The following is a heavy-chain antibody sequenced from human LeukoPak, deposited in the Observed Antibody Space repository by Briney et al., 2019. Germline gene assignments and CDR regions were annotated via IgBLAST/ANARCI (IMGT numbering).Heavy chain of an antibody. D-gene: IGHD3-9*01. CDR1: GFTFSNYA. CDR3: AKDQGLRYFDWEYYFDY. J-gene: IGHJ4*02. V-gene: IGHV3-23*01. CDR2: ISGSGGST. Sequence: GGSLRLSCAASGFTFSNYAMSWVRQAPGKGLEGVSSISGSGGSTYYADSVKGRFTISRDNSKNTLYLQMNSLRAEDTAVYYCAKDQGLRYFDWEYYFDYWGQGTLVTVSS.